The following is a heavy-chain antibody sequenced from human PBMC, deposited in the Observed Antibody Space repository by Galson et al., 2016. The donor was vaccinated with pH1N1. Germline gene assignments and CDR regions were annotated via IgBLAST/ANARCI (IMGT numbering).Heavy chain of an antibody. CDR1: GYIFTSYY. CDR2: IDPRGGT. Sequence: SVKVSCKASGYIFTSYYIRWVRQAPGQGLEWLGVIDPRGGTTYAQKFHGRVTMTSDTSTNTVSLELSSLKSDDTAVYFCARDLARQHDSWGQGTLVTVSS. V-gene: IGHV1-46*01. J-gene: IGHJ4*02. CDR3: ARDLARQHDS.